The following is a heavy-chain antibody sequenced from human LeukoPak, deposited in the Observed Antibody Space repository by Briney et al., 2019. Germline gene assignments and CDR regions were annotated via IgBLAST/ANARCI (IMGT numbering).Heavy chain of an antibody. Sequence: GGSLRLSCAASGFTLSSYGMHWVRQAPGKGLEWVAFIHFDGSTKYSGDSVKGRFTISRDNSKNTLYLQMNSLRPEDTAVYYCAKDQCTRTSCDGYPGYWGQGSLVTVSS. V-gene: IGHV3-30*02. D-gene: IGHD2-2*01. J-gene: IGHJ4*02. CDR3: AKDQCTRTSCDGYPGY. CDR2: IHFDGSTK. CDR1: GFTLSSYG.